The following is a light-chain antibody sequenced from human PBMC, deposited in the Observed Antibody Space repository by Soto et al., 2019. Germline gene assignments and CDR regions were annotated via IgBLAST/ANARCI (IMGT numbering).Light chain of an antibody. J-gene: IGKJ1*01. CDR3: QQNYRGPPWT. CDR2: AAS. Sequence: DIQMTQSPSSLSASVGDRITITCRASQSITRYLNWYQQKPGFAPKLLIYAASNLQSGVPSRFSGSGSGTDFTLTISNLQPEDFATYYCQQNYRGPPWTFGQGTKV. V-gene: IGKV1-39*01. CDR1: QSITRY.